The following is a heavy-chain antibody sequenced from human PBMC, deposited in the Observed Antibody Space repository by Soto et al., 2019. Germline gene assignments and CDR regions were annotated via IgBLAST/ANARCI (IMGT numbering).Heavy chain of an antibody. CDR2: IYHSGST. CDR3: ARLYDSSGFSYYFDY. CDR1: GGSISSGGYS. Sequence: PSETLSLTCAVSGGSISSGGYSCSWIRQPPGKGLEWIGYIYHSGSTYYNPSLKSRVTISVDRSKNQFSLKLSSVTAADTAVYYCARLYDSSGFSYYFDYWGQGTLVTVSS. V-gene: IGHV4-30-2*01. D-gene: IGHD3-22*01. J-gene: IGHJ4*02.